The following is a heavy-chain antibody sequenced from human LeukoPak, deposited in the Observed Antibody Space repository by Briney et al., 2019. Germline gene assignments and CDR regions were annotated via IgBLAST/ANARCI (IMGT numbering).Heavy chain of an antibody. J-gene: IGHJ3*02. CDR3: ARDRAVAGVSDAFDI. V-gene: IGHV3-48*04. Sequence: GGSLRLSCAASGFTFSSYSMNWVRQAPGKGLEWVSYISSSSSTIYYADSVKGRFTISRDNAKNSLYLQMNSLRAEDTAVYYCARDRAVAGVSDAFDIWGQGTMVTVSS. CDR1: GFTFSSYS. D-gene: IGHD6-19*01. CDR2: ISSSSSTI.